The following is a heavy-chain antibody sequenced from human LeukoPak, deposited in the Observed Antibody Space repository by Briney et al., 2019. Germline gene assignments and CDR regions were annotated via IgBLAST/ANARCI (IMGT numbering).Heavy chain of an antibody. Sequence: PSETLSLTCAVYGGSFSGYYWSWIRQPPGKGLEWNGEINHSGSTNYNPSLKSRVTISVDTSRNQFSLKLSSVTAADTAVYYCARGLPSGYYGMDVWGQGTTVTVSS. D-gene: IGHD3-10*01. CDR1: GGSFSGYY. CDR2: INHSGST. J-gene: IGHJ6*02. V-gene: IGHV4-34*01. CDR3: ARGLPSGYYGMDV.